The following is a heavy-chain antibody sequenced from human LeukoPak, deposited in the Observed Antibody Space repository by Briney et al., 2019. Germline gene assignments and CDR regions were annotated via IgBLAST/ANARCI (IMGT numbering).Heavy chain of an antibody. CDR1: VGTFSSYA. J-gene: IGHJ4*02. CDR3: ARDHGVPAAIE. CDR2: IIPIFGTA. Sequence: ASVKVSCKASVGTFSSYAISWVRQAPGQGLEWMGGIIPIFGTANYAQKFQGRVTITADESTSTAYMELSSLRSEDTAVYYCARDHGVPAAIEWGQGTLVTVSS. D-gene: IGHD2-2*01. V-gene: IGHV1-69*01.